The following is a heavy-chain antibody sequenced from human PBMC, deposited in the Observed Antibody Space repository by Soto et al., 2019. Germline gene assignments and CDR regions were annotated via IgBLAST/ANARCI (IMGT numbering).Heavy chain of an antibody. D-gene: IGHD3-10*01. CDR1: GYTFTSYD. CDR3: ARGGITMVRANYYYYYYMDV. CDR2: MNPNRGNT. Sequence: ASVKVSCKASGYTFTSYDINWVRQATGQGLEWMGWMNPNRGNTGYAQKFQGRVTMTRNTSISTAYMELSSLRSEDTAVYYCARGGITMVRANYYYYYYMDVWGKGTTVTVSS. V-gene: IGHV1-8*01. J-gene: IGHJ6*03.